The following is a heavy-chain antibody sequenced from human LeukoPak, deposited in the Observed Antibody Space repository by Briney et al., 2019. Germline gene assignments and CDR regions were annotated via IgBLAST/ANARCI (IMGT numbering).Heavy chain of an antibody. CDR1: GGTFSSYA. J-gene: IGHJ5*02. D-gene: IGHD3-22*01. CDR2: IIPLLGIA. V-gene: IGHV1-69*04. CDR3: ARAHYDSSGYYPTWFDP. Sequence: SVKVSCKASGGTFSSYAISWVRQAPGQGLEWMGRIIPLLGIANYAQKFQGRVTITPDKSTSTAYIELSSLRSEDTAVYYCARAHYDSSGYYPTWFDPWGQGTLVTVSS.